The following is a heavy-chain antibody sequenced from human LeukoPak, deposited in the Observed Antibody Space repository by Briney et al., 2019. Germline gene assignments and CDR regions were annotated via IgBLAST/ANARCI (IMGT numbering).Heavy chain of an antibody. CDR1: GGSISSGGYY. V-gene: IGHV4-61*08. D-gene: IGHD6-13*01. CDR2: IYYSGST. Sequence: PSETLSLTCTVSGGSISSGGYYWSWIRQPPGKGLEWIGYIYYSGSTNYNPSLKSRVTISVDTSKNQFSLKLSSVTAADTAVYYCARSAAGTVRQIDYWGQGTLVTVSS. J-gene: IGHJ4*02. CDR3: ARSAAGTVRQIDY.